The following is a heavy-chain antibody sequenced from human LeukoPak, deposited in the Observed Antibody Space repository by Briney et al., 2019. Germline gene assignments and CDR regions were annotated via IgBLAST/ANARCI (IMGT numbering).Heavy chain of an antibody. CDR1: GFTFSSYS. CDR3: AREIWFGELSNFDY. V-gene: IGHV3-21*01. J-gene: IGHJ4*02. D-gene: IGHD3-10*01. Sequence: GGSLRLSCAASGFTFSSYSMNWVRQAPGKGLEWVSSISSSSSYIYYADSVKGRFTISRDNAKNSLYLQMNSLRAEDTAVYYCAREIWFGELSNFDYWGQGTLVTVSS. CDR2: ISSSSSYI.